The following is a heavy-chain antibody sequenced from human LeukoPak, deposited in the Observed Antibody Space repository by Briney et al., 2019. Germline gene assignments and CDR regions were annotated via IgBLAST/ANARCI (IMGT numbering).Heavy chain of an antibody. CDR3: AKDMDYYGSGNYDY. Sequence: PSGTLSLTCAVSGGSISSSNWWSWARQPPGKGLEWIGEIYHSGSTNYNPSLKSRVTISVDKSKNQFSLKLSSVTAADTAVYYCAKDMDYYGSGNYDYWGQGTLVTVSS. CDR1: GGSISSSNW. D-gene: IGHD3-10*01. J-gene: IGHJ4*02. V-gene: IGHV4-4*02. CDR2: IYHSGST.